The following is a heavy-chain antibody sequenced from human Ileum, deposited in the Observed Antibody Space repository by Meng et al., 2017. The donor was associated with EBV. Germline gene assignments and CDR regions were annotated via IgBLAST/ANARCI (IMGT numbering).Heavy chain of an antibody. Sequence: LVESGGGLIQPGGSLGLFCAASGFSVSSNYMSWVRQTPGKGLEWLSIIYSGGSTYYADSVKGRFTISRDNSKNTLYLQMNNLRVDDTAVYYCARGGWIVPVDWGQGTLVTVSS. CDR1: GFSVSSNY. D-gene: IGHD2-2*03. CDR2: IYSGGST. J-gene: IGHJ4*02. CDR3: ARGGWIVPVD. V-gene: IGHV3-53*01.